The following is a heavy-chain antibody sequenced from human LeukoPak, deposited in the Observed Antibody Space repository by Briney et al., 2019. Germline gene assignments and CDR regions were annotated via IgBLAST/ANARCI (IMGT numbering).Heavy chain of an antibody. CDR1: GGTFSSYA. J-gene: IGHJ4*02. Sequence: ASVKVSCKASGGTFSSYAISWVRQAPGQGLEWMGRIIPILGIANYAQKFQGRVTITADKSTSTAYMELSSLRSEDTAVYYCASVDTAMVSDYWGRGTLVTVSS. CDR3: ASVDTAMVSDY. V-gene: IGHV1-69*04. D-gene: IGHD5-18*01. CDR2: IIPILGIA.